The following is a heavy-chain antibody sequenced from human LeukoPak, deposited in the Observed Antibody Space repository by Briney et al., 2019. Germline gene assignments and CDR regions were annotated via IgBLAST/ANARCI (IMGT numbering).Heavy chain of an antibody. J-gene: IGHJ4*02. CDR2: ISFSGGYI. CDR1: GFTFNSYS. Sequence: GGSLRLSCAASGFTFNSYSMNWVRQAPGKGLEWVSSISFSGGYIYYADSLKGRITISRDNAKNSLYLQMNSLRAEDTAVYYCARRATTERGHSYGLDYWGQGTLVTVSS. V-gene: IGHV3-21*01. CDR3: ARRATTERGHSYGLDY. D-gene: IGHD5-18*01.